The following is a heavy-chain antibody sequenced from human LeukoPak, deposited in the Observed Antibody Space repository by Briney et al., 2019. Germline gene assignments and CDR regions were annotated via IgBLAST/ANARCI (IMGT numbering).Heavy chain of an antibody. CDR1: GGSITIYY. V-gene: IGHV4-4*07. D-gene: IGHD6-19*01. CDR2: IYTSGST. CDR3: ARIETYSSGWYDAFFDY. J-gene: IGHJ4*02. Sequence: SETLSLTCTVSGGSITIYYWSWIRQPAGKGLEWIGRIYTSGSTNYNPSLKSRVTMSVDTSKNQFSLNLSSVTAADTAVYYCARIETYSSGWYDAFFDYWGQGTLVTVSS.